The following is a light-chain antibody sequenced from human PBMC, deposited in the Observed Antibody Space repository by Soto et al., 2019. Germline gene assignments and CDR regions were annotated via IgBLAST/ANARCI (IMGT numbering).Light chain of an antibody. J-gene: IGLJ3*02. CDR1: SSNIGSRY. CDR2: SND. V-gene: IGLV1-47*02. CDR3: AAWDDSLSAV. Sequence: QSVLTQPPSVSAAPGQKVTISCSGSSSNIGSRYVSWYQQLPGTAPKLLIYSNDQRPSGVPDRFSGSKSGTSASLAISGLRSEEEADYYCAAWDDSLSAVFGGGTKLTVL.